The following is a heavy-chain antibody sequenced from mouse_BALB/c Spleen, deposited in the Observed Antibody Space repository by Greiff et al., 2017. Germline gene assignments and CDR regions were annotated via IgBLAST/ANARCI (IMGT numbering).Heavy chain of an antibody. Sequence: EVKLQESGPGLVKPSQSLSLTCTVTGYSITSDYAWYWIRQVPGNILEWMGYISYSGSTSYNPSLKSRISITRDTSKNQFFLQLNSVTTEDTATYYCARGGYYDYAFGYWGQGTTLTVSS. V-gene: IGHV3-2*02. CDR3: ARGGYYDYAFGY. CDR1: GYSITSDYA. CDR2: ISYSGST. D-gene: IGHD2-4*01. J-gene: IGHJ2*01.